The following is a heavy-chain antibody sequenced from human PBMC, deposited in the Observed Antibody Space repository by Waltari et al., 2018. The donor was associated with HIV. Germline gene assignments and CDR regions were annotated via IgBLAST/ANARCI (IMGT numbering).Heavy chain of an antibody. CDR1: GGSISSYY. CDR2: IYYSGST. CDR3: ARGMALRRCPGYFDY. D-gene: IGHD3-10*01. V-gene: IGHV4-59*01. Sequence: QVQLQESGPGLVKPSETLSLTCTVSGGSISSYYWSWIRQPPGKGLEWIGYIYYSGSTNYNPSRKSLVTISVDTSKNQFSLRLSSVTAADTALYDCARGMALRRCPGYFDYWGQGTLVTVSS. J-gene: IGHJ4*02.